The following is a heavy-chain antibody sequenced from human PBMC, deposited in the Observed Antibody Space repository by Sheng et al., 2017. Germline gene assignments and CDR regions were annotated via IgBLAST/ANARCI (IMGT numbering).Heavy chain of an antibody. CDR2: MNQDGSGK. Sequence: EVQLVESGGGLVQPGGSLRLSCVGSGITFSSYWMSWVRQAPGKGLEWVANMNQDGSGKYYVDSVKGRFTISRDDAKNSLYLQMNSLRVEDTGVYYCARDPFSRPDYWGQGTLVTVSS. CDR3: ARDPFSRPDY. D-gene: IGHD3-3*02. V-gene: IGHV3-7*05. CDR1: GITFSSYW. J-gene: IGHJ4*02.